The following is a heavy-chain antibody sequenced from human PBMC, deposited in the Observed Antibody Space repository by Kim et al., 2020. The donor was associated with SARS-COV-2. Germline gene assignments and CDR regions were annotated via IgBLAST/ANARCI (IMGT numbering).Heavy chain of an antibody. J-gene: IGHJ3*02. CDR2: IYYSGST. CDR3: ARARLGVISAFDI. D-gene: IGHD3-10*01. V-gene: IGHV4-59*13. Sequence: SETLSLTCTVSGGSISSYYWSWIRQPPGKGLEWIGYIYYSGSTNYNPSLKSRVTISVDTSKNQFSLKLSSVTAADTAVYYCARARLGVISAFDIWGQGTMVTVSS. CDR1: GGSISSYY.